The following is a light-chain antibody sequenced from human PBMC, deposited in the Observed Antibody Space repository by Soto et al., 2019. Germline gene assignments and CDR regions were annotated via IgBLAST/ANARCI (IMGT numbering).Light chain of an antibody. CDR2: KAS. V-gene: IGKV1-5*03. J-gene: IGKJ5*01. CDR3: QQYDSYLGT. Sequence: DIQMTQSPSTLSASVGDRVTITCRASQSISSWLAWYQQKPGKAPKLLIYKASSLESGVPSRFSGSGSGTEFTLSISSLQPDDFATYYCQQYDSYLGTFGQGKRLEI. CDR1: QSISSW.